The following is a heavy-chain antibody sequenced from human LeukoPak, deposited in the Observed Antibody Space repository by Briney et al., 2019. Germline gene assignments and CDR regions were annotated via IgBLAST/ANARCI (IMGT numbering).Heavy chain of an antibody. Sequence: SETLSLTCTVSGDSISSGNYYWTWVRQPPGKGLEWIGYIYNSGSTYYTPSLKSRVSISADASKSQFSLNLRSVTAADTAVYYCARGKKFNWNDFFGFWGQGALVTVSS. V-gene: IGHV4-30-4*01. CDR1: GDSISSGNYY. J-gene: IGHJ4*02. CDR2: IYNSGST. CDR3: ARGKKFNWNDFFGF. D-gene: IGHD1-20*01.